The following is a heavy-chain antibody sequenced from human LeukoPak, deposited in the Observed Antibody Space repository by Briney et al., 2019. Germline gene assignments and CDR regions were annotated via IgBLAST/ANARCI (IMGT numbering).Heavy chain of an antibody. CDR1: GFTFSSYA. Sequence: PGRSLRLSCAASGFTFSSYAMHWVRQAPGKGLEWVAVISYDGSNKYYADSVKGRFTISRDNSKDTLYLQMNSLRAEDTAVYYCARGWHRMSYYGSTTPGYWGQGTLVTVSS. CDR3: ARGWHRMSYYGSTTPGY. CDR2: ISYDGSNK. D-gene: IGHD3-22*01. J-gene: IGHJ4*02. V-gene: IGHV3-30-3*01.